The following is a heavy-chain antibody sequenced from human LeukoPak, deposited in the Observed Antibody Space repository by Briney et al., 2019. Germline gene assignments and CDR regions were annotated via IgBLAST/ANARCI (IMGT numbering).Heavy chain of an antibody. J-gene: IGHJ4*02. D-gene: IGHD1-26*01. V-gene: IGHV1-18*01. CDR2: ISAYNGNT. Sequence: ASVKVSCKASGYTFTTYDINWVRQATGQGLEWMGWISAYNGNTNYAQKLQGRVTMTTDTSTSTAYMELRSLRSDDTAVYYGARVGGSRFRKNKAIDYWGQGTLVTVSS. CDR1: GYTFTTYD. CDR3: ARVGGSRFRKNKAIDY.